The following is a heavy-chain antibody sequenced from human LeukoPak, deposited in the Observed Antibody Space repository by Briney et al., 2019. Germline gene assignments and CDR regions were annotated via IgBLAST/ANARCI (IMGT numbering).Heavy chain of an antibody. Sequence: ASVTVSCKASGYTLTRYYMHWVRQAPGQGLEWMGWINPNSGGTNYEQKFQGRVTMTRDTSISTAYMELSRLRSDDTAVYYCARELQQQLVFGWFDPWGQGTLVTVSS. V-gene: IGHV1-2*02. D-gene: IGHD6-13*01. J-gene: IGHJ5*02. CDR3: ARELQQQLVFGWFDP. CDR2: INPNSGGT. CDR1: GYTLTRYY.